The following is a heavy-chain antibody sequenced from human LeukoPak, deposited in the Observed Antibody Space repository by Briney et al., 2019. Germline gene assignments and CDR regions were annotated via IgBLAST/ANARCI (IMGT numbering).Heavy chain of an antibody. Sequence: SETLSLTCTASGGSISNRNYHWGWIRQPPGKGLEWIGSICSSGSAYYNPSLKSRVTTSVDKSKNQFSLKLSSVTAADTAVYYCAREYCGGDCYSSYYYYMDVWGKGTTVTVSS. V-gene: IGHV4-39*07. CDR1: GGSISNRNYH. D-gene: IGHD2-21*02. CDR3: AREYCGGDCYSSYYYYMDV. CDR2: ICSSGSA. J-gene: IGHJ6*03.